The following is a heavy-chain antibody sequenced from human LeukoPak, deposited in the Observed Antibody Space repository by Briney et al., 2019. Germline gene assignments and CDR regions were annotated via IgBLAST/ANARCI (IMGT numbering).Heavy chain of an antibody. D-gene: IGHD5-12*01. CDR1: GGSFSAYY. Sequence: SETLSLTCAVYGGSFSAYYWSWIRQPPGKGLEWIGEINHSGRTNYNASLKSRVTISVDTSKNQFSLKISYVTAADTAVYYCARSPRYSGYDYGSGHWGRGILVTVSS. CDR3: ARSPRYSGYDYGSGH. J-gene: IGHJ4*02. CDR2: INHSGRT. V-gene: IGHV4-34*01.